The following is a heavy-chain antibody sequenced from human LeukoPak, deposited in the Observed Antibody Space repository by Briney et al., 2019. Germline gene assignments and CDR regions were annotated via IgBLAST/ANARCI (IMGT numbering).Heavy chain of an antibody. V-gene: IGHV3-48*03. Sequence: QPGGSLRLSCAASGFTFSSYEMNWVRQAPGKGLEWVSYISSSGSTIYYADSVKGRFTISRDNAKNSLYLQMNSLRAEDTAVYYCARDLQDDSSGNEDDALDTWGQGTMITVSS. J-gene: IGHJ3*02. CDR3: ARDLQDDSSGNEDDALDT. D-gene: IGHD3-22*01. CDR1: GFTFSSYE. CDR2: ISSSGSTI.